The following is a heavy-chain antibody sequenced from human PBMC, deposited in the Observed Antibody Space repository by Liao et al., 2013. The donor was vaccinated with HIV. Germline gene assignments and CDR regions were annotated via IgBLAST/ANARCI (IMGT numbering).Heavy chain of an antibody. Sequence: QVQLQESGRGLVKPSETLSLTCSVSGGSISSSSYFWGWIRQPPGKGLEWIGTIYYSGSTFYNPTLKGRVTISLDTSRNQFSLKLSSVTAADTAVFYCARIICGGDCSSYYYFYMDVWGKGTTVTVSS. CDR3: ARIICGGDCSSYYYFYMDV. CDR2: IYYSGST. J-gene: IGHJ6*03. V-gene: IGHV4-39*07. CDR1: GGSISSSSYF. D-gene: IGHD2-21*01.